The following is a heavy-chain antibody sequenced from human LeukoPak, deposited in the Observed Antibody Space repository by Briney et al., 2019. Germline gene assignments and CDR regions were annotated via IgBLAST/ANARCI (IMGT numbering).Heavy chain of an antibody. V-gene: IGHV3-23*01. D-gene: IGHD4-17*01. J-gene: IGHJ4*02. Sequence: GGSLRLSCAASGFTFSSYAMSWVRQAPGKGLEWVSTISGSGGSTYHADSVRGRFTISRDNSKNTLYLQMNSLRAEDTAVYYATNGDYDYWGQGTLVTVSS. CDR3: TNGDYDY. CDR2: ISGSGGST. CDR1: GFTFSSYA.